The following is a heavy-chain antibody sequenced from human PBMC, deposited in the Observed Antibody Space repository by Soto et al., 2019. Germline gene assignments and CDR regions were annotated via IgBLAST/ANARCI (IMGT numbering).Heavy chain of an antibody. D-gene: IGHD4-17*01. J-gene: IGHJ3*02. CDR2: SSWNSGSI. Sequence: EVQLVESGGGLVQPGRSLRLSFAASGFTFDDYAMHWVRQAPGKGLEWVSGSSWNSGSIGYADSVKGRVTISSDNAXXSLYLQMSSLSAEDPALYYCAKWDDYGGGREAFDIWGHGTMVTVSS. V-gene: IGHV3-9*01. CDR3: AKWDDYGGGREAFDI. CDR1: GFTFDDYA.